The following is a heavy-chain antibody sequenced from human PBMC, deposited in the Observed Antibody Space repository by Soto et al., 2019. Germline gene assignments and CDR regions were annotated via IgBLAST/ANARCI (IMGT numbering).Heavy chain of an antibody. CDR2: ISYEGSNK. J-gene: IGHJ3*02. CDR3: AKGWPGYSSSWFAFDI. CDR1: GFTFSDYG. V-gene: IGHV3-30*18. Sequence: GGSLRLSCAASGFTFSDYGMHWVRQAPGKGLEWVAVISYEGSNKYYADSVKGRFIISRDNSKNTVYLHMNSLRAEDTAVYYCAKGWPGYSSSWFAFDIWGQGTMVTVSS. D-gene: IGHD6-13*01.